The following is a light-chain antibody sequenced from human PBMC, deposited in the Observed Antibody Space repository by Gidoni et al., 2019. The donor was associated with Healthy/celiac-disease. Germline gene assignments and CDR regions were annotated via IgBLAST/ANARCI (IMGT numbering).Light chain of an antibody. Sequence: QSALTQPPSVYGAPVQSVNISCTSTSSDVGSYNRVSWYQQPPGTAPKRMFYEVSNRPSGVPDRFSGSKSGNTASLTISGLQAEDEADYYCSSYTSSSTYVVFGGGTKLTVL. CDR2: EVS. CDR3: SSYTSSSTYVV. J-gene: IGLJ2*01. V-gene: IGLV2-18*02. CDR1: SSDVGSYNR.